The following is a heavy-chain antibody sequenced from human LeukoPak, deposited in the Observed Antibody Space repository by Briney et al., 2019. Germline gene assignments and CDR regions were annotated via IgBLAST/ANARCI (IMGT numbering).Heavy chain of an antibody. V-gene: IGHV3-74*01. J-gene: IGHJ5*02. Sequence: GGSLRLSCAAFGFTFSSYWMHWVRQAPGKGLVWVSRINSDGSSTSYADSVKGRFTISRDNAKNSLYLQMNSLRAEDTAVYYCARAGFTFSDYFGSFFDHWGQGTLVTVSS. D-gene: IGHD3-10*01. CDR1: GFTFSSYW. CDR2: INSDGSST. CDR3: ARAGFTFSDYFGSFFDH.